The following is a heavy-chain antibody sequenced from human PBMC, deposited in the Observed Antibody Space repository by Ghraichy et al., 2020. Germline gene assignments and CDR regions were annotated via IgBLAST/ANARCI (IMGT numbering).Heavy chain of an antibody. V-gene: IGHV3-30*04. D-gene: IGHD6-13*01. CDR2: ISYDGSNK. CDR3: ARDRLATTGAGGKGYFDL. Sequence: LSLTCAASGFNFSRYAMHWVRQAPGKGLEWVALISYDGSNKYYADSMKGRFTISRDNSENTMYLEMNSLRTEDTAVYYCARDRLATTGAGGKGYFDLWGRGTLVTVSS. J-gene: IGHJ2*01. CDR1: GFNFSRYA.